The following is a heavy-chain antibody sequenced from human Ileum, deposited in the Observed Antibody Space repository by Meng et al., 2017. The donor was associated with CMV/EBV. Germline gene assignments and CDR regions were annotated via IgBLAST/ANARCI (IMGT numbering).Heavy chain of an antibody. CDR1: GCTFTNYA. CDR2: ISGSGGTT. CDR3: AKTVVTVAATAYFDY. D-gene: IGHD2-15*01. V-gene: IGHV3-23*01. J-gene: IGHJ4*02. Sequence: SGCTFTNYARNWVRQAPGKGLEWVSIISGSGGTTYYADSVKGRFTISRDNSENTVYLQMSSLRAEDTAIYYCAKTVVTVAATAYFDYWGQGTLVTVSS.